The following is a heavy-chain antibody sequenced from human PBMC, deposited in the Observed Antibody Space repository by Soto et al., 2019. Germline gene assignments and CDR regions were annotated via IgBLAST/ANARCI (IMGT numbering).Heavy chain of an antibody. V-gene: IGHV4-59*01. D-gene: IGHD2-15*01. CDR1: GGSISSYY. J-gene: IGHJ6*02. CDR3: ARVGDCSGGSCYYYYYGMDA. Sequence: KTSETLSLTCTVSGGSISSYYWSWIRQPPGKGLEWIGYIYYSGSTNYNPSLKSRVTISVDTSKNQFSLKLSSVTAADTTVYYCARVGDCSGGSCYYYYYGMDAWGQGTTVTVSS. CDR2: IYYSGST.